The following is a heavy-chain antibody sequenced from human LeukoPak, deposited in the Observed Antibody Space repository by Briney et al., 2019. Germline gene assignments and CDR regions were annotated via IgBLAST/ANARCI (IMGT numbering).Heavy chain of an antibody. J-gene: IGHJ4*02. CDR1: GGSFSGYY. V-gene: IGHV4-34*01. CDR2: INHSGST. CDR3: ARAVGNNFKNYHFDY. Sequence: SETLSLTCAVYGGSFSGYYWSWIRQPPGKGLEWIGEINHSGSTNYNPSLKSRVTISVDTSKNQFSLKLNSVTAADTAVYYCARAVGNNFKNYHFDYWGQGILVTVSS. D-gene: IGHD1-20*01.